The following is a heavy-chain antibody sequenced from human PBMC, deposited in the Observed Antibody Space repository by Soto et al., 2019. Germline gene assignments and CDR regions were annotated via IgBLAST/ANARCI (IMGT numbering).Heavy chain of an antibody. J-gene: IGHJ4*02. CDR3: GRVRHRGIAVAGSFDY. CDR2: IWYDGSNK. Sequence: QVQLVESGGGVVQPGRSLRLSCAASGFTFSSYGMHWVRQAPGKGLEWVAVIWYDGSNKYYADSVKGRFTISRDNSKNTLYLQMNSLRAEDTAVYYCGRVRHRGIAVAGSFDYWGQGTLVTVCS. D-gene: IGHD6-19*01. CDR1: GFTFSSYG. V-gene: IGHV3-33*01.